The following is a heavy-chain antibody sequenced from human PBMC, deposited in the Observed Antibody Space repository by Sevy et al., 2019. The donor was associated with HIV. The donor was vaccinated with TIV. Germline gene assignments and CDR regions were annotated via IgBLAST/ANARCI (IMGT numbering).Heavy chain of an antibody. J-gene: IGHJ4*02. CDR1: GLIFSDYY. V-gene: IGHV3-11*06. CDR2: ISSGNTYT. D-gene: IGHD2-21*01. CDR3: ARLRVIARAPYYFDY. Sequence: GGSLRLSCAASGLIFSDYYMGWVRQAPGKRLEWVADISSGNTYTNYADSVKGRFTISRDNAKKSLYLQMNTLRAEDTAVYYCARLRVIARAPYYFDYWGQGALVTVSS.